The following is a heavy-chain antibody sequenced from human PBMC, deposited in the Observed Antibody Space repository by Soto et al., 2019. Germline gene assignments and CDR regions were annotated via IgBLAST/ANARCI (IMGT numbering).Heavy chain of an antibody. CDR2: IYYSGST. V-gene: IGHV4-39*01. CDR1: GGSISSSNYY. Sequence: SETLSLTCTVSGGSISSSNYYWGWVRQPPGKGLEWIGTIYYSGSTYYNPSLKSRVTMSIDTSKNQFSLKLSSVTAADTAVYYCASPLWERGEYYYYVMDVWGQGTTVTVSS. J-gene: IGHJ6*02. D-gene: IGHD1-26*01. CDR3: ASPLWERGEYYYYVMDV.